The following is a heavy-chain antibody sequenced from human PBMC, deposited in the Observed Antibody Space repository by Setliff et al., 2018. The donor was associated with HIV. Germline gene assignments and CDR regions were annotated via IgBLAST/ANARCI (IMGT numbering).Heavy chain of an antibody. Sequence: ASVKVSCKASGYTFTDYYMPWVRQAPGQGLEWMGWINPNTGATNYAQTFQGRVTVTRDTSIRTAYMDLSSLRSDDTALYYCARGPVGGTVDYWGQGTQVTVSS. J-gene: IGHJ4*02. CDR2: INPNTGAT. CDR3: ARGPVGGTVDY. CDR1: GYTFTDYY. V-gene: IGHV1-2*02. D-gene: IGHD1-26*01.